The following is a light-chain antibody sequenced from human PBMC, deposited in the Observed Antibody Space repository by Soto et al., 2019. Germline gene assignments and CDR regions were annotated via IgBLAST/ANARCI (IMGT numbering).Light chain of an antibody. Sequence: EIVMTQSPATLSVSPGERATLSCRASQSVSSNLAWYQQKPGQAPRLLIYGASTRATGNPARFSGSGSGTEFTLTISSLQSEDFAVYYCQQYNNWPQGTFGQGTKLEIK. CDR2: GAS. CDR1: QSVSSN. V-gene: IGKV3-15*01. J-gene: IGKJ2*02. CDR3: QQYNNWPQGT.